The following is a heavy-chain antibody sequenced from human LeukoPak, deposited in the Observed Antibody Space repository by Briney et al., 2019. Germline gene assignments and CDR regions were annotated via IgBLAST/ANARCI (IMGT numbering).Heavy chain of an antibody. CDR3: ARYSHYDFWSGYRGYFDY. CDR2: IYYSGST. D-gene: IGHD3-3*01. V-gene: IGHV4-59*08. Sequence: SSETLSLTCTVSGGSISSYYWSCIRHPPGKGLEWSGYIYYSGSTNYNPSLKGRVTISVDTSKNQFSLKLSSVTAADTAVYYCARYSHYDFWSGYRGYFDYWGQGTLVTVSS. J-gene: IGHJ4*02. CDR1: GGSISSYY.